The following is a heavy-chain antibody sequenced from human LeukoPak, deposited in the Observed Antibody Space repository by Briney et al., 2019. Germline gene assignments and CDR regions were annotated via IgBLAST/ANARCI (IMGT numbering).Heavy chain of an antibody. CDR1: GGSISSSSYY. Sequence: PSETLSLTCTVSGGSISSSSYYWGWIRQPPGKGLEWIGSIYYSGSTYYNPSLESRVTISVDTSKNQFSLKLSSVTAADTAVYYCARHYYDSSGYTTWGQGTLVTVSS. CDR2: IYYSGST. V-gene: IGHV4-39*01. J-gene: IGHJ5*02. CDR3: ARHYYDSSGYTT. D-gene: IGHD3-22*01.